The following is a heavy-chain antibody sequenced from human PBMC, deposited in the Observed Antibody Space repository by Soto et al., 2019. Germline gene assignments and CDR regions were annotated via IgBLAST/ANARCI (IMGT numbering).Heavy chain of an antibody. J-gene: IGHJ4*02. CDR1: GGTFTSLT. Sequence: QVQLVQSGAEVKRPGSSVRVSCKASGGTFTSLTMSWVRQAPGQGLEWMGRSIPIFDIANYAQKFQGRVTITADTSTNTSYLDLSSLTSEDTAVYYCARPIVGATNWGQGTLVTVSS. D-gene: IGHD1-26*01. CDR3: ARPIVGATN. V-gene: IGHV1-69*02. CDR2: SIPIFDIA.